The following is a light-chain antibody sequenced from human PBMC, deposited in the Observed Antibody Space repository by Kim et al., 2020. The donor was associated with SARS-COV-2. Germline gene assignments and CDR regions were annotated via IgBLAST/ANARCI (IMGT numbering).Light chain of an antibody. V-gene: IGKV2-28*01. CDR3: MQALEAPYT. CDR1: QTLLHSNGFHY. Sequence: EPASISRGSSQTLLHSNGFHYLDWYLQKPEQSPQLLVYLGSNRASGVPDRFSGSGSGTDFTLKITRVEAEDVGVYYCMQALEAPYTFGQGTKLEI. CDR2: LGS. J-gene: IGKJ2*01.